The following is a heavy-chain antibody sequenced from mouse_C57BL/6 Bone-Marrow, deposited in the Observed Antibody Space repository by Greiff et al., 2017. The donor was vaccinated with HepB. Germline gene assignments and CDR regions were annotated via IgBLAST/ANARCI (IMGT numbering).Heavy chain of an antibody. CDR3: ERKTRSLAD. CDR2: IDPSDSYT. D-gene: IGHD1-1*01. J-gene: IGHJ2*01. CDR1: GYTFTSYW. Sequence: QVQLQQSGAELVKPGASVKLSCKASGYTFTSYWMQWVKQRPGQGLEWIGEIDPSDSYTNYNQKFKGKATLTVDTSTSTAYMQLSSLTSEDSAVYYCERKTRSLADWGQGTTLTVSS. V-gene: IGHV1-50*01.